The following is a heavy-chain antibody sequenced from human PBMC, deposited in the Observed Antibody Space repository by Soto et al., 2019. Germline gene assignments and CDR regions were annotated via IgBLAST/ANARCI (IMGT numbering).Heavy chain of an antibody. D-gene: IGHD6-6*01. CDR3: ARVDHSSSSPTDQINWFDP. Sequence: GASVKVSCKASGYSFTGYSMHWVRQAPGQGLEWMGWINPKDGATNYARKFQGWVTMTRDTSTSTVYMELSSLRSEDTAVYYCARVDHSSSSPTDQINWFDPWGQGTLVTVSS. J-gene: IGHJ5*02. CDR2: INPKDGAT. V-gene: IGHV1-2*04. CDR1: GYSFTGYS.